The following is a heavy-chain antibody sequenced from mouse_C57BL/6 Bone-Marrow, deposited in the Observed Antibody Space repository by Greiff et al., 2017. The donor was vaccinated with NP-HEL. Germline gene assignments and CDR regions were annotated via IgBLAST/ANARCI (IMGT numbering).Heavy chain of an antibody. Sequence: EVHLVESGGGLVQPGGSLKLSCAASGFTFSDYYMYWVRQTPEKRLEWVAYISNGGGSTYYPDTVKGRFTISRDNDKNTLYLQMSRLKSEDTAMYYCARRYDYGRSVDYWGQGTSVTVSS. V-gene: IGHV5-12*01. J-gene: IGHJ4*01. D-gene: IGHD2-14*01. CDR3: ARRYDYGRSVDY. CDR2: ISNGGGST. CDR1: GFTFSDYY.